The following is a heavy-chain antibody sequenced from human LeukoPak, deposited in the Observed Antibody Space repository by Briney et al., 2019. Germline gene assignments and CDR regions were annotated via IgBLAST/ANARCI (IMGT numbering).Heavy chain of an antibody. J-gene: IGHJ4*02. Sequence: GGSLRLSCAASGFIFSSYAMHWARQAAGKGMESVAVIAYSGGNTYYADSVKGRFTISRDNSKNTLYLQMNSLRAEDTAVYYCAKDATGYWGQGTLVTVSS. CDR3: AKDATGY. V-gene: IGHV3-30-3*01. CDR1: GFIFSSYA. CDR2: IAYSGGNT.